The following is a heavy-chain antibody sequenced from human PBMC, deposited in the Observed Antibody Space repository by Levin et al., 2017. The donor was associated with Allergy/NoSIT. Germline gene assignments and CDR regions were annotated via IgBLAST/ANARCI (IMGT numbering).Heavy chain of an antibody. Sequence: GGSLRLSCAASGFTFSSYAMSWVRQAPGKGLEWVSAISGSGGSTYYADSVKGRFTISRDNSKNTLYLQMNSLRAEDTAVYYCAKGLGLDVVVPAAIDLFDYWGQGTLVTVSS. CDR2: ISGSGGST. CDR1: GFTFSSYA. J-gene: IGHJ4*02. V-gene: IGHV3-23*01. CDR3: AKGLGLDVVVPAAIDLFDY. D-gene: IGHD2-2*02.